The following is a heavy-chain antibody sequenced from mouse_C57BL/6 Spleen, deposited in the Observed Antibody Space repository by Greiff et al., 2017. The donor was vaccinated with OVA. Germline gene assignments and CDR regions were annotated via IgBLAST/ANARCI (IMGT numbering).Heavy chain of an antibody. Sequence: VKLKQSGAELARPGASVKMSCKASGYTFTSYTMHWVKQRPGQGLEWIGYINPSSGYTKYNQKFKDKATLTADKSSSTAYMQLSSLTSEDSAVYYCARQGYFDVWGTGTTVTVSS. CDR3: ARQGYFDV. CDR2: INPSSGYT. CDR1: GYTFTSYT. V-gene: IGHV1-4*01. J-gene: IGHJ1*03.